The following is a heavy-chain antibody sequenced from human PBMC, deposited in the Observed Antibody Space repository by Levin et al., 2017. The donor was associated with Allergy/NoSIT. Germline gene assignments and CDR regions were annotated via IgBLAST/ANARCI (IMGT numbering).Heavy chain of an antibody. CDR1: GGSISGYY. D-gene: IGHD5-12*01. CDR3: ARGRSGYDYLRDYYYYMDV. V-gene: IGHV4-59*01. J-gene: IGHJ6*03. Sequence: SETLSLTCTVSGGSISGYYWSWIRQPPGKGLEWIGYIYNSGSTNYNPSLKGRVTLSVVTSKNQFSLKVRSVTAADTAVYYCARGRSGYDYLRDYYYYMDVWGEGTTVTVSS. CDR2: IYNSGST.